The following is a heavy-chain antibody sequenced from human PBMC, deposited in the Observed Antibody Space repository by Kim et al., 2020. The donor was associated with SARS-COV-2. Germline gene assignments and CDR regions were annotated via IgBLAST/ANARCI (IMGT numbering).Heavy chain of an antibody. CDR3: AREVGGFDAFDI. V-gene: IGHV4-59*01. CDR2: IYYSGST. Sequence: SETLSLTCTVSGGSISSYYWSWIRQPPGKGLEWIGYIYYSGSTNYNPSLKSRVTISVDTSKNQFSLKLSSVTAADTAVYYCAREVGGFDAFDIWGQGTMVTVCS. J-gene: IGHJ3*02. CDR1: GGSISSYY.